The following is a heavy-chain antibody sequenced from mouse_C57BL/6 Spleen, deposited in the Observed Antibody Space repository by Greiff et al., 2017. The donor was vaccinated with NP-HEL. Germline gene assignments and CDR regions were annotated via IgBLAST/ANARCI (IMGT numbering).Heavy chain of an antibody. Sequence: QVHVKQSGAELVRPGASVTLSCKASGYTFTDYEMHWVKQTPVHGLEWIGAIDPETGGTAYNQKFKGTAILTADKSSSTAYMELRSLTSEDSAVYYCTRTNYYGSNPCDYWGQGTTLTVSS. J-gene: IGHJ2*01. CDR3: TRTNYYGSNPCDY. V-gene: IGHV1-15*01. CDR1: GYTFTDYE. D-gene: IGHD1-1*01. CDR2: IDPETGGT.